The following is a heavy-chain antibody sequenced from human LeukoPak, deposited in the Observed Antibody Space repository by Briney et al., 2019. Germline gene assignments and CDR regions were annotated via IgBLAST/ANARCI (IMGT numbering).Heavy chain of an antibody. V-gene: IGHV5-51*01. Sequence: GESLKISCKGSGYSFTSYWIGWVRQMPGKGLEWMGIIYPDDSDTRYSPSFQGQVTISADKSISTAYLQWSSLKASDTAMYYCARQGRFLEWLRGVFDYWGQGTLVTVSS. D-gene: IGHD3-3*01. CDR3: ARQGRFLEWLRGVFDY. J-gene: IGHJ4*02. CDR1: GYSFTSYW. CDR2: IYPDDSDT.